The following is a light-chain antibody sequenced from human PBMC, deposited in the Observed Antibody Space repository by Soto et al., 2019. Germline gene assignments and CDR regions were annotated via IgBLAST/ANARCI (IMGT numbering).Light chain of an antibody. Sequence: PGERATLSCRASQSVSNNYLAWYQQKPGQAPRLLIYGASNRATGIPDRFSGSGSGTDFTLTIRRLEPEDFAVYYCQQYGSSGTFGQGTKLDIK. J-gene: IGKJ1*01. V-gene: IGKV3-20*01. CDR1: QSVSNNY. CDR2: GAS. CDR3: QQYGSSGT.